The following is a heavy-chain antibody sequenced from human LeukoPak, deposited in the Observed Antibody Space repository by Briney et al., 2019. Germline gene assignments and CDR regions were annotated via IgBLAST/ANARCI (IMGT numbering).Heavy chain of an antibody. Sequence: PSETLSLTCTVSGGSISSSSYYWGWIRQPPGKGLEWIGSIYYSGSTYYNPSLKSRVTISVDTSKNQFSLKLSSVTAADTAVYYCARLTYYYGSGSYCFDYWGQGTLVTVSS. CDR2: IYYSGST. CDR3: ARLTYYYGSGSYCFDY. CDR1: GGSISSSSYY. D-gene: IGHD3-10*01. V-gene: IGHV4-39*01. J-gene: IGHJ4*02.